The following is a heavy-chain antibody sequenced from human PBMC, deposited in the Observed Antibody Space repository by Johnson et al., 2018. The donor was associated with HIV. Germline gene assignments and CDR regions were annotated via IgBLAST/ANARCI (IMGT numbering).Heavy chain of an antibody. J-gene: IGHJ3*02. D-gene: IGHD3-22*01. V-gene: IGHV3-30-3*01. CDR1: GFTFSSYA. CDR3: AKGPLYYYDSRLGSGAFDI. Sequence: QVQLVESGGGVVQPGRSLRLSCAASGFTFSSYAMHWVRQAPGKGLEWVAVISFDGSNKYYADSVKGRFTISRDNSKNTLYLQMNSLRAEDTAVYYCAKGPLYYYDSRLGSGAFDIWGQGTMVTVSS. CDR2: ISFDGSNK.